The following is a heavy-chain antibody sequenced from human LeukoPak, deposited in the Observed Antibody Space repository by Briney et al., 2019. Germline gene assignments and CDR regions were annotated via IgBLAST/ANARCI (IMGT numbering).Heavy chain of an antibody. J-gene: IGHJ4*02. CDR2: ISSSSYI. Sequence: KPGGSLRLSCAASGFTFSSSSMNWVRQAPGKGLEWVSSISSSSYIYYADSVKGRFTISRDNAKNSLYMQMNSLRAEDTAVYYCARVAGDDYWGQGTLVTVSS. CDR3: ARVAGDDY. D-gene: IGHD6-19*01. V-gene: IGHV3-21*01. CDR1: GFTFSSSS.